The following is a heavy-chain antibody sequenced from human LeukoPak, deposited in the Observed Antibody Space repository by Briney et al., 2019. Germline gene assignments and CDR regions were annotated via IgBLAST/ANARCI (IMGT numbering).Heavy chain of an antibody. V-gene: IGHV4-31*03. CDR2: IYYSGST. CDR1: GGSISSGGYY. D-gene: IGHD6-13*01. CDR3: ARGSTGYSSSWYQYYVY. Sequence: SETLSLTCTVSGGSISSGGYYWSWIRQHPGKGLEWIGYIYYSGSTYYNPFLKSRVTISVDTSKNQFSLKLSSVTAADTAVYYCARGSTGYSSSWYQYYVYWGQGTLVTVSS. J-gene: IGHJ4*02.